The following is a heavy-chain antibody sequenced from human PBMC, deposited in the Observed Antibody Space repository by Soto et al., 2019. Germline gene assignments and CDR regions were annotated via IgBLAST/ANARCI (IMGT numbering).Heavy chain of an antibody. CDR3: ARVELTAAYYGMDF. D-gene: IGHD6-13*01. CDR2: INPNSGGT. V-gene: IGHV1-2*04. CDR1: GYTFTGYY. J-gene: IGHJ6*02. Sequence: ASVKVSCKASGYTFTGYYMHWVRQAPGQGLEWMGWINPNSGGTNYAQKFQGWVTMTRDTSISTAYMELSRLRSDDTAVYYCARVELTAAYYGMDFWGQGTMVTVSS.